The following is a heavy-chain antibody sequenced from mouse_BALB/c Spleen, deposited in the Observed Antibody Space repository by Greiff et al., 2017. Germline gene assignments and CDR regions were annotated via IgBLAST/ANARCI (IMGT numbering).Heavy chain of an antibody. Sequence: QVQLKQSGAELVRPGSSVKISCKASGYAFSSYWMNWVKQRPGQGLEWIGQIYPGDGDTNYNGKFKGKATLTADKSSSTAYMQLSSLTSEDSAVYFCARSGGNYPYAMDYWGQGTSVTVSS. CDR3: ARSGGNYPYAMDY. CDR1: GYAFSSYW. V-gene: IGHV1-80*01. J-gene: IGHJ4*01. CDR2: IYPGDGDT. D-gene: IGHD2-1*01.